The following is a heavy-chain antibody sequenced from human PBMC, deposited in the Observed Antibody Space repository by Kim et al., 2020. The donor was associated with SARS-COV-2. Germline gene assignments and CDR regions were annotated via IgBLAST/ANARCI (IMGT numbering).Heavy chain of an antibody. V-gene: IGHV5-51*01. CDR3: ARGGIYCSSGTCYSAVRY. CDR1: GYNFTNYW. J-gene: IGHJ4*02. Sequence: GESLKISCQGSGYNFTNYWIGWVRQMPGKGLEWMGIFYPGDSDARYSPSFEGQVTISADKSISTAYLQWSGLKASDTAMYYCARGGIYCSSGTCYSAVRYWGQGTLVTVSS. D-gene: IGHD2-15*01. CDR2: FYPGDSDA.